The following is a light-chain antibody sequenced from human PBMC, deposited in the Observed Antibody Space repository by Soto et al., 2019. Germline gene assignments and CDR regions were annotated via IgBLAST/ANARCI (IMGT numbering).Light chain of an antibody. J-gene: IGLJ2*01. V-gene: IGLV2-14*01. CDR1: SSDVGGYDY. CDR2: NVR. Sequence: QSALTPPASVSGSPGQSITISCTGTSSDVGGYDYVSWYQQYAGKVPKLTIYNVRNRPSGVSNRFSGSKSGNTASLTISGLQPEDEADYFCSSYTNSGTVLFGGGTKLTVL. CDR3: SSYTNSGTVL.